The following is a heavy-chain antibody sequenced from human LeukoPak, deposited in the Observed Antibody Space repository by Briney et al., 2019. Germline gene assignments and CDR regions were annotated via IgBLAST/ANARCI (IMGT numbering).Heavy chain of an antibody. Sequence: PSETLSLTCTVSGGSISSSSYYWSWIRQPPGKGLEWIGYIYYSGSTNYNPSLKSRVTISVDTSKNQFSLKLSSVTAADTAVYYCARAVGEGTTFDYWGQGTLVTVSS. CDR3: ARAVGEGTTFDY. CDR1: GGSISSSSYY. V-gene: IGHV4-61*01. CDR2: IYYSGST. J-gene: IGHJ4*02. D-gene: IGHD4-11*01.